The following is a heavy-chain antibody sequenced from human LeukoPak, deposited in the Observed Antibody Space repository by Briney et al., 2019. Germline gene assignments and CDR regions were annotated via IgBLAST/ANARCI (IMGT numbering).Heavy chain of an antibody. CDR1: GFTFSSYG. V-gene: IGHV3-33*01. CDR2: IWYDGSNK. Sequence: GRSLRLSCAASGFTFSSYGMHWVRQAPGKGLEWVAVIWYDGSNKYYADSVKGRFTISRDNSKNTLYLQMNSLRAEDTAVYYCARATTSSRTCYYYYGMDVWGQGTTVTVSS. CDR3: ARATTSSRTCYYYYGMDV. J-gene: IGHJ6*02. D-gene: IGHD1-1*01.